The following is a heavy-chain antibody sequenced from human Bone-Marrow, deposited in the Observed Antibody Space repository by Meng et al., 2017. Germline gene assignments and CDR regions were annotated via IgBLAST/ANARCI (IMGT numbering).Heavy chain of an antibody. Sequence: GGSLRLSCAASGFTFSSYAMHWVRQAPGKGLEWVAVISYDGSNKYYADSVKGRFTISRDNSKNTLYLQMNSLRAEDTAVYYCASAFTRGIVVVTDAFDIWGQGTMVTVSS. CDR3: ASAFTRGIVVVTDAFDI. V-gene: IGHV3-30*07. J-gene: IGHJ3*02. CDR2: ISYDGSNK. D-gene: IGHD3-22*01. CDR1: GFTFSSYA.